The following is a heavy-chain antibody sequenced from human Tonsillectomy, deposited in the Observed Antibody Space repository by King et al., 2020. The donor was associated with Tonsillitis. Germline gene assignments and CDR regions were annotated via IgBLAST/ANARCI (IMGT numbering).Heavy chain of an antibody. D-gene: IGHD3-3*01. V-gene: IGHV3-23*04. Sequence: VQLVESGGGLVQPGGSLRLSCAASGFTFSSYAMSWVRQAPGKGLEWVSAISDSGGSTYYADSVKGRFPISRGNSKNTLYLQMNSLRAEDTAVYYCSKDPSNYYDFWSGRYYFDYWGQGTLVTVSS. J-gene: IGHJ4*02. CDR3: SKDPSNYYDFWSGRYYFDY. CDR1: GFTFSSYA. CDR2: ISDSGGST.